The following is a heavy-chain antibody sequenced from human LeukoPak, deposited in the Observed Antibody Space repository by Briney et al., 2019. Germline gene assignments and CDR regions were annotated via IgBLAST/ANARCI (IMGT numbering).Heavy chain of an antibody. CDR2: IYHSGST. Sequence: SETLSLTCTVSGYSISSGYYWVWIRQPPGKGLEWIGSIYHSGSTYYNPSLKSRVTISVDTSKNQFSLNLSSVTAADTAVYYCARLSAAAGRDFYYYYGMDVWGQGTTVTVSS. D-gene: IGHD6-13*01. CDR1: GYSISSGYY. V-gene: IGHV4-38-2*02. CDR3: ARLSAAAGRDFYYYYGMDV. J-gene: IGHJ6*02.